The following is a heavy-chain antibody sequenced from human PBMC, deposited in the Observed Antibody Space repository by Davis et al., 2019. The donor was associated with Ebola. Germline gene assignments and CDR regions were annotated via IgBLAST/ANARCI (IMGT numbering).Heavy chain of an antibody. Sequence: ASVKVSCKASGGTFSSYAISWVRQAPGQRLEWMGWISAYNGNTNYAQNVQDRVTMTTDTSTSIAYMELRSLRSDDTAVYYCARDLGKTLADHADYWGQGTLVTVSS. CDR3: ARDLGKTLADHADY. J-gene: IGHJ4*02. D-gene: IGHD6-19*01. V-gene: IGHV1-18*01. CDR1: GGTFSSYA. CDR2: ISAYNGNT.